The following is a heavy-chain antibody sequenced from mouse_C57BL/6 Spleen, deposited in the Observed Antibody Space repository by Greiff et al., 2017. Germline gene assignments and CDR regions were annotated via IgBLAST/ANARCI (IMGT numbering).Heavy chain of an antibody. Sequence: LVESGAELARPGASVKMSCKASGYTFTSYTMHWVKQRPGQGLEWIGYINPSSGYTKYNQKFKDKATLTADKSSSTAYMQLSSLTSEDSAVYYCARGYYGSSYDAMDYWGQGTSVTVSS. D-gene: IGHD1-1*01. J-gene: IGHJ4*01. V-gene: IGHV1-4*01. CDR1: GYTFTSYT. CDR2: INPSSGYT. CDR3: ARGYYGSSYDAMDY.